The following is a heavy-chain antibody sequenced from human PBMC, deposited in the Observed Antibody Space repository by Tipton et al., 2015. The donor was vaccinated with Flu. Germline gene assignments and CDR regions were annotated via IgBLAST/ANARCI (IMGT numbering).Heavy chain of an antibody. D-gene: IGHD3-22*01. Sequence: LRLSCTVSGVSLTSSSYYWGWIRQPPGKGLEWIGSVYYSGSTYYNPSLKSRVTMPVDTSKNQFSLRLTSVTAADTAVYYCARVQGATYDSTDGTFMPQFYFGMDVWGQRP. V-gene: IGHV4-39*07. CDR3: ARVQGATYDSTDGTFMPQFYFGMDV. CDR1: GVSLTSSSYY. J-gene: IGHJ6*02. CDR2: VYYSGST.